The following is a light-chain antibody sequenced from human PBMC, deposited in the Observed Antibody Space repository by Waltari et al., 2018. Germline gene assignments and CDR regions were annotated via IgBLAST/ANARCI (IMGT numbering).Light chain of an antibody. J-gene: IGLJ1*01. Sequence: SYELTQPPSVSVSPGQTASITCSGDKLGDQYACWYQQKPGQSPLLVIYEDSKRPSGIPERFSGSNSGNTATLTISGTQAMDEADYYCQAWDSSTFYVFGTGTKVTVL. CDR3: QAWDSSTFYV. CDR1: KLGDQY. CDR2: EDS. V-gene: IGLV3-1*01.